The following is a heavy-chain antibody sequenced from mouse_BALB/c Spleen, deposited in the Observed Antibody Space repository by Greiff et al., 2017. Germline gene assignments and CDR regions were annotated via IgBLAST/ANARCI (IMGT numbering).Heavy chain of an antibody. Sequence: QVQLQQSGAELVRPGPSVKVSCKASGYAFTNYLIEWVKQRPGQGLEWIGVINPGSGGTNYNEKFKGKATLTADKSSSTAYMQLSSLTSDDSAVYFCARRSSYYYAMDYWGQGTSVTVSS. J-gene: IGHJ4*01. CDR3: ARRSSYYYAMDY. D-gene: IGHD1-1*01. CDR1: GYAFTNYL. CDR2: INPGSGGT. V-gene: IGHV1-54*01.